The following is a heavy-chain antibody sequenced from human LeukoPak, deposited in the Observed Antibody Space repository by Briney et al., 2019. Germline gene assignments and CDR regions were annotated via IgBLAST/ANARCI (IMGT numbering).Heavy chain of an antibody. CDR1: GDTFSSYH. CDR3: ARGGVLRFLEHLDY. Sequence: GAAVKVSCKASGDTFSSYHMHLVRQAPGQGLEWMGIINPSGGSTTYAQKFQGRVTMTRDTSTSTVYMELSSLRSEDTAVYYCARGGVLRFLEHLDYWGQGTLVTVSS. V-gene: IGHV1-46*01. CDR2: INPSGGST. D-gene: IGHD3-3*01. J-gene: IGHJ4*02.